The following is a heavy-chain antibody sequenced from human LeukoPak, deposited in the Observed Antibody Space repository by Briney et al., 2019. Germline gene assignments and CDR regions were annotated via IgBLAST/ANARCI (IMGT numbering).Heavy chain of an antibody. V-gene: IGHV1-18*01. CDR2: ISAYNGNT. J-gene: IGHJ6*03. Sequence: ASVKVSCKASGYTFTSYGISWVRQAPGQGLEWVGWISAYNGNTNYAQKLQGRVTMTTDTSTSTAYMELRSLRSDDTAVYYCAREHCSGGSCYSIYYYYYMDVWGKGTTVTVSS. CDR1: GYTFTSYG. D-gene: IGHD2-15*01. CDR3: AREHCSGGSCYSIYYYYYMDV.